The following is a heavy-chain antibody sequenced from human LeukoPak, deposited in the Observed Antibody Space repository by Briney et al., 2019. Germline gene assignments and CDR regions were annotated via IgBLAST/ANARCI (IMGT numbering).Heavy chain of an antibody. CDR2: INPNRGGT. J-gene: IGHJ1*01. CDR1: GYTLTGYY. V-gene: IGHV1-2*02. CDR3: ATSLYCSSTNCYALYFQH. D-gene: IGHD2-2*01. Sequence: ASVKVSFKASGYTLTGYYMHWVRQAPGQGLEWMGWINPNRGGTNYAQKFQGRVTMTRDTSISTAYMELSRLRSDDTAVYYCATSLYCSSTNCYALYFQHWGQGTLVTVSS.